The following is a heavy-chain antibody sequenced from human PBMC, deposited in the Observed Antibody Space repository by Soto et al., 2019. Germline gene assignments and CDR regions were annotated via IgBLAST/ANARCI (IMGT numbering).Heavy chain of an antibody. CDR3: SADHLFPYYDFWSGSPPRWFDP. D-gene: IGHD3-3*01. J-gene: IGHJ5*02. CDR1: GFTFTSSA. V-gene: IGHV1-58*02. CDR2: IVVGSGNT. Sequence: SVKVSCKASGFTFTSSAMQWVRQARGQRLEWKGWIVVGSGNTNYAQKFQERVTITRDMSTSTAYIELSSLRSEDTAVFYCSADHLFPYYDFWSGSPPRWFDPWGQETLVTVSS.